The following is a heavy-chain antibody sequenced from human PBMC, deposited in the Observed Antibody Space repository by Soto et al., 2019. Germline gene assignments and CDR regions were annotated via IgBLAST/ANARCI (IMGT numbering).Heavy chain of an antibody. V-gene: IGHV4-59*01. CDR2: IYYSGST. CDR1: GGSISSYY. J-gene: IGHJ4*02. CDR3: ASQYRRGSSTICY. Sequence: PSETLSLTCTVSGGSISSYYWSWIRQPPGKGLEWIGYIYYSGSTNYNPSLKSRVTISVDTSKNQFSLKLSSVTAADTAVYYCASQYRRGSSTICYWCQGLLVTLSS. D-gene: IGHD6-19*01.